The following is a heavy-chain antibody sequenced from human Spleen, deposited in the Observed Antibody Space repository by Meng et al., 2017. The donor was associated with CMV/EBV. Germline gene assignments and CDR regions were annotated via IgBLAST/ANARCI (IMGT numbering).Heavy chain of an antibody. Sequence: ASGGSISSGGSYWTWIRQHPGKGLEWIGYISNSGTTFYNPSLSSRITISVDTSNNRFSLKLSSVTAADTAVYSCARGSGFPYWYFDFWGQGALVTVSS. V-gene: IGHV4-31*02. D-gene: IGHD3-3*01. CDR1: GGSISSGGSY. CDR3: ARGSGFPYWYFDF. CDR2: ISNSGTT. J-gene: IGHJ4*02.